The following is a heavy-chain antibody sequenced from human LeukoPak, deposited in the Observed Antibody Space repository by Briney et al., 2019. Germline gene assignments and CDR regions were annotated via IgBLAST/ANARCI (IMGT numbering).Heavy chain of an antibody. J-gene: IGHJ6*03. Sequence: GGSLRLSCAASGVTFSGSAMHWVRQASGKGLEWVGRIRSKANSYATAYAASVKGRFTIARDDSKNTAYLQMNSLKTEDTAVYYCTGQYYYDSSGYYRKASAYYYYMDVWGKGTAVTVSS. V-gene: IGHV3-73*01. CDR1: GVTFSGSA. D-gene: IGHD3-22*01. CDR3: TGQYYYDSSGYYRKASAYYYYMDV. CDR2: IRSKANSYAT.